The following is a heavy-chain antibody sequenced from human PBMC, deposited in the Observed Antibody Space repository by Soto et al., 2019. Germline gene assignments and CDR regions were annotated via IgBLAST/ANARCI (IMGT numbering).Heavy chain of an antibody. CDR1: GGTFSTYT. J-gene: IGHJ4*02. CDR2: IIPFLDVT. Sequence: QVQLVQSGAEVKKPGSSVTVSCKASGGTFSTYTITWVRQAPGQGLEWMGRIIPFLDVTNYAQKFQGRVTITADKSTSTVYMELTSLRSDDTAVYYCARLTCRGYGCYSLTSANNHFDYWGQGTLVSVSS. D-gene: IGHD2-15*01. CDR3: ARLTCRGYGCYSLTSANNHFDY. V-gene: IGHV1-69*02.